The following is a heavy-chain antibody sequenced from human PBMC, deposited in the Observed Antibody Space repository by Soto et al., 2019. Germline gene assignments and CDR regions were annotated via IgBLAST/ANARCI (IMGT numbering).Heavy chain of an antibody. CDR2: ISWNSGSI. Sequence: SLRLSCAASGFTFDDYAMHWVRQAPGKGLEWVSGISWNSGSIGYADSVKGRFTISRDNAKNSLYLQMNSLRAEDTALYYCASTSGDDILTGYLDYWGQGTLVTVSS. V-gene: IGHV3-9*01. D-gene: IGHD3-9*01. CDR3: ASTSGDDILTGYLDY. J-gene: IGHJ4*02. CDR1: GFTFDDYA.